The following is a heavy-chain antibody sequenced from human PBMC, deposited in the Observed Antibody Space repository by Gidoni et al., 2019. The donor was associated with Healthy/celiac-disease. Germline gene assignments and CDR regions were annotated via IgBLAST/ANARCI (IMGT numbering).Heavy chain of an antibody. CDR3: TTGNYYYGMDV. Sequence: EVQLVESGGGLVKPGGSLRPSWYASGFTFSNAWMSWVRQATGKGLEWVGRIKSNTDGGTTDYAAPVKGRFTISRDDSKNTLYLQMNSLKTEDTAVYYCTTGNYYYGMDVWGQGTTVTVSS. V-gene: IGHV3-15*01. CDR1: GFTFSNAW. CDR2: IKSNTDGGTT. J-gene: IGHJ6*02.